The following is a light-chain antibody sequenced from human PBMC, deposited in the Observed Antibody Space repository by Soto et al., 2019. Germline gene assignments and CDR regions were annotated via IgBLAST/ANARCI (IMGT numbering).Light chain of an antibody. J-gene: IGLJ1*01. V-gene: IGLV2-14*01. CDR3: TSYTSSSPYV. CDR1: SSDVGGYNY. CDR2: EVR. Sequence: QSVLTQPASVSGSPGQSITISCTGTSSDVGGYNYVSWYQQHPGKAPKLIIYEVRNRPSGISNRFSGSKSGNTASLTISGLQAEDEADYYCTSYTSSSPYVFGTGTKVTVL.